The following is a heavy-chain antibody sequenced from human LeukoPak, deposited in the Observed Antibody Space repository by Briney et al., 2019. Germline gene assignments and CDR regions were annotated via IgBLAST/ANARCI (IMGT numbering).Heavy chain of an antibody. CDR2: INTNTGNP. CDR3: ARGTSGIAAAVDY. CDR1: GYTFTSYG. V-gene: IGHV7-4-1*02. J-gene: IGHJ4*02. Sequence: ASVKVSCKASGYTFTSYGISWVRQAPGQGLEWMGWINTNTGNPTYAQGFTGRFVFSLDTSVSTAYLQISSLKAEDTAVYYCARGTSGIAAAVDYWGQGTLVTVSS. D-gene: IGHD6-13*01.